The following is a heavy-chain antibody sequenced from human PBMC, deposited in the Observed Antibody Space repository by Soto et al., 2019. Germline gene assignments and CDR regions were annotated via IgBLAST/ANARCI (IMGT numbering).Heavy chain of an antibody. J-gene: IGHJ4*02. D-gene: IGHD2-21*02. CDR3: ARQRTTVVTQAYIDH. Sequence: NPXETLGVTCLVSGESISSSSYYWGWIREPPGKGLEWMGSIYYSGLTYYNPSFKSRVTISIDTSKNQFSLKLSSVTATDTAVYYCARQRTTVVTQAYIDHWGQGAPVTVYS. V-gene: IGHV4-39*01. CDR2: IYYSGLT. CDR1: GESISSSSYY.